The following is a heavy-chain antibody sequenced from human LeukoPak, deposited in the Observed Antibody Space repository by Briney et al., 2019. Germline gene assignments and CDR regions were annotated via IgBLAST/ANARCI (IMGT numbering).Heavy chain of an antibody. CDR3: AKGGIALVRGSFDY. CDR2: VSGGGRTT. Sequence: GGSLRLSCAASGLTFSNFAMSWVRQALGKGLEWVSAVSGGGRTTFYADSVKGRFIISRDDSKSTLFLQMNSLRAEDTALYYCAKGGIALVRGSFDYWGQGTLVTVSS. CDR1: GLTFSNFA. J-gene: IGHJ4*02. V-gene: IGHV3-23*01. D-gene: IGHD3-10*01.